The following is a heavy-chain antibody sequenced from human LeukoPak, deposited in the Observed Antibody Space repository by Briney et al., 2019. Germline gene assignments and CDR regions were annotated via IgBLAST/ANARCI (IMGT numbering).Heavy chain of an antibody. CDR3: ATMYYYDSSGYYGNLDY. Sequence: SETLSLTCTVSGGSISSGGYYCSWIRQHPGKGLEWIGHIYYSGSTYYNPSLKSRVTISVDTSKNQFSLKLSSVTAADTAVYYCATMYYYDSSGYYGNLDYWGQGTLVTVSS. CDR1: GGSISSGGYY. CDR2: IYYSGST. V-gene: IGHV4-31*02. J-gene: IGHJ4*02. D-gene: IGHD3-22*01.